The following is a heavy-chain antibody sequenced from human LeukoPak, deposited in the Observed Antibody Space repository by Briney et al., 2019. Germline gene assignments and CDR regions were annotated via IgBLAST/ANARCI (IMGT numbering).Heavy chain of an antibody. V-gene: IGHV4-31*03. Sequence: SQTLSLTCTVSGGSISSGGYYCSWIRQHPRKGLEWIGYIYYSGSTYYNPSLKSRVTISVDTSKNQFSLKLSSVTAADTAVYYCARDLTGTTDRYYYYMDVWGKGTTVTVSS. CDR2: IYYSGST. CDR3: ARDLTGTTDRYYYYMDV. CDR1: GGSISSGGYY. D-gene: IGHD1-7*01. J-gene: IGHJ6*03.